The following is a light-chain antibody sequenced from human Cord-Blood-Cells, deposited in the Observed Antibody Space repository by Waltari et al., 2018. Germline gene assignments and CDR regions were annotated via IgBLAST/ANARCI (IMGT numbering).Light chain of an antibody. CDR1: QSVSSSY. V-gene: IGKV3-20*01. J-gene: IGKJ1*01. Sequence: EIVLTQSPGTLSLSPGERATLSCRASQSVSSSYLAWYQQKPGQAPRLLIYGASSXAXGXXDRFSGSGSGTDFTLTISRLEPEDFAVYYCQQYGSSRTFGQGTKVEIK. CDR2: GAS. CDR3: QQYGSSRT.